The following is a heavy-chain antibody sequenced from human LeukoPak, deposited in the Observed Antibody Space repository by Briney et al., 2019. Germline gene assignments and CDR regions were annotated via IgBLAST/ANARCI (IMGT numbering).Heavy chain of an antibody. Sequence: PGGSLRLSCAASGFTFSSYAMSWVRQAPGKGLEWVSAISGSGGSTYYADSVKGRFTISRDNSKNTLYLQMNSLRAEDTAVYYCAKGSAIAAAGTWSDFDYWGQGTLVTVSS. D-gene: IGHD6-13*01. J-gene: IGHJ4*02. CDR3: AKGSAIAAAGTWSDFDY. CDR2: ISGSGGST. CDR1: GFTFSSYA. V-gene: IGHV3-23*01.